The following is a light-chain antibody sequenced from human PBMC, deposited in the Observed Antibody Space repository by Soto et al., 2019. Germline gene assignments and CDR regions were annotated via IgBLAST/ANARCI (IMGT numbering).Light chain of an antibody. Sequence: QSVLTQPASVSGSPGQSIAISCTGTSSDVGGYDYVSWYQQQPDKAPKLMIYEVTKRPSGVSNRFSGSKSGNTASLTISGLHSEDEADYYRSSHTSGSTRVFGTGTKVTDL. CDR1: SSDVGGYDY. V-gene: IGLV2-14*01. J-gene: IGLJ1*01. CDR2: EVT. CDR3: SSHTSGSTRV.